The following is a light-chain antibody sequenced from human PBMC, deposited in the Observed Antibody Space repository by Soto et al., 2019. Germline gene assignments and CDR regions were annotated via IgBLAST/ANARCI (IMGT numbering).Light chain of an antibody. Sequence: EIVLTQSPGTLSLSPVERATLSCRASQSVSSSYLAWYQQKPGQAPRLLIYGASTRATGIPARFSGSGSGTDFTLTISSLEPEDFAVYYCQQRSNWPPTFGGGTKVDIK. CDR3: QQRSNWPPT. V-gene: IGKV3D-20*02. J-gene: IGKJ4*01. CDR2: GAS. CDR1: QSVSSSY.